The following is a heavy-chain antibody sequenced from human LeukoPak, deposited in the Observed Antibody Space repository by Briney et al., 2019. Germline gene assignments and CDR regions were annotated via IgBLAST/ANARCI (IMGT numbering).Heavy chain of an antibody. D-gene: IGHD6-13*01. V-gene: IGHV1-2*02. J-gene: IGHJ4*02. CDR2: INPNSGGT. CDR1: GYTFTGYY. Sequence: ASVKVSCKASGYTFTGYYMHWVRQAPGQGLEWMGWINPNSGGTNYAQKFQGRVTRTRDTSISTAYMELSRLRSDDTAVYYCARVDSSSWPNLYYFDYWGQGTLVTVSS. CDR3: ARVDSSSWPNLYYFDY.